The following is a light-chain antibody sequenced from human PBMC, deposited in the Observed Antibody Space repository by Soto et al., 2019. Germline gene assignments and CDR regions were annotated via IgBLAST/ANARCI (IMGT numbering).Light chain of an antibody. V-gene: IGLV2-14*01. Sequence: QSALTQPASVSGSPGQSITISCTGTSSDVGGYNYVSWYQQHPGKAPKLMIYDVSNRPSGVSNRFSGSKSGNTASLTISGLQAEYEADYYCSSYTSSSTLPDVXGTGTKVTVL. CDR3: SSYTSSSTLPDV. CDR1: SSDVGGYNY. CDR2: DVS. J-gene: IGLJ1*01.